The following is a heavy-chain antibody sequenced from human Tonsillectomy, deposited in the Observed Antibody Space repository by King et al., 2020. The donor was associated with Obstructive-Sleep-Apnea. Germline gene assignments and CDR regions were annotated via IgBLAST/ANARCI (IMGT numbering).Heavy chain of an antibody. D-gene: IGHD2-2*01. CDR2: INRDRSST. Sequence: VQLVESGGGLVQPGGSLRLSCAASGFTFSSYWLHLVRQAPGKGLLWVSRINRDRSSTSYPGSVKGRFTISRDNAKNTLFLQMNSLRAEDTSVYYCARGVKDIVLVPPANTDYWGQGTLVTVSS. CDR3: ARGVKDIVLVPPANTDY. V-gene: IGHV3-74*01. CDR1: GFTFSSYW. J-gene: IGHJ4*02.